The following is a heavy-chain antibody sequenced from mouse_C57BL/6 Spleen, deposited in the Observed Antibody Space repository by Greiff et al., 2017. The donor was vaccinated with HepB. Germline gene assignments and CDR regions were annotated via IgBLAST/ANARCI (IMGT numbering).Heavy chain of an antibody. J-gene: IGHJ4*01. Sequence: EVKVVESGGGLVQSGRSLRLSCATSGFTFSDFYMEWVRQAPGKGLEWIAASRNKANDYTTEYSASVKGRFIVSRDTSQSILYLQMNALRAEDTAIYYCARDHHYYGSSTYYAMDYWGQGTSVTVSS. D-gene: IGHD1-1*01. CDR3: ARDHHYYGSSTYYAMDY. V-gene: IGHV7-1*01. CDR2: SRNKANDYTT. CDR1: GFTFSDFY.